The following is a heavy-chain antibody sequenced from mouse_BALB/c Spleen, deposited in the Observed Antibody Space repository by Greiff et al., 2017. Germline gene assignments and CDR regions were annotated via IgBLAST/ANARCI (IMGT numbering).Heavy chain of an antibody. CDR1: GYTFTDYN. CDR3: ARSDYGSSGFAY. J-gene: IGHJ3*01. CDR2: IYPYNGGT. D-gene: IGHD1-1*01. Sequence: VQLQQSGPELVKPGASVKISCKASGYTFTDYNMHWVKQSHGKSLEWIGYIYPYNGGTGYNQKFKSKATLTVDNSSSTAYMELRSLTSEDSAVYYCARSDYGSSGFAYWGQGTLVTVSA. V-gene: IGHV1S29*02.